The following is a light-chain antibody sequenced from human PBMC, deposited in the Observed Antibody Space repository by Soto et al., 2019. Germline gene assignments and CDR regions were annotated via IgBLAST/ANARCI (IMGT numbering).Light chain of an antibody. Sequence: SALTQPPSASGSPGQSVTISCTGTSSDVGGYNYVSWYQQHPGKAPKLMIYEVSKRPSGVPDRVSGAKSGNTASLTVSGLQAEDEADYYCSSYAGSNNHVVFGGGTKLTGL. CDR2: EVS. V-gene: IGLV2-8*01. CDR1: SSDVGGYNY. J-gene: IGLJ2*01. CDR3: SSYAGSNNHVV.